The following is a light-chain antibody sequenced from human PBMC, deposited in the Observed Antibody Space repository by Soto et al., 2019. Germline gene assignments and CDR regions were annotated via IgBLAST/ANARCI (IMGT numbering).Light chain of an antibody. CDR1: QSVSNNY. V-gene: IGKV3-20*01. CDR2: GAS. J-gene: IGKJ1*01. Sequence: EIVLTHSPATLSLSPGERATLXCMASQSVSNNYLAWYQQKPGQAPRLLIYGASNRATGIPDRFSGSGSGTDFTLTISRLEPEDFAVYYCQQYGSSGTFGQGTKVDI. CDR3: QQYGSSGT.